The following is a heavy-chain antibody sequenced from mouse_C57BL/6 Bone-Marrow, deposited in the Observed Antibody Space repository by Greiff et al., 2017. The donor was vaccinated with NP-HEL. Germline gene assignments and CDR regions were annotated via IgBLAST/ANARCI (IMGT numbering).Heavy chain of an antibody. CDR3: TTYYYDTD. CDR2: IDPENGDT. Sequence: EVKLQESGAELVRPGASVKLSCTASGFNIKDDYMHWVKQRPEQGLEWIGWIDPENGDTEYASKFQGKATITADTSSNTAYLQLSSLTSADTAVYYCTTYYYDTDWGQGTLVTVSA. J-gene: IGHJ3*01. V-gene: IGHV14-4*01. CDR1: GFNIKDDY. D-gene: IGHD1-1*01.